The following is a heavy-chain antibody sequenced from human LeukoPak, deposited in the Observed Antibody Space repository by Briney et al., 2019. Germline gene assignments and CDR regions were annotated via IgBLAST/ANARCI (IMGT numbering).Heavy chain of an antibody. Sequence: PGGSLRLSCAASGFTFSSYAMSWVRQAPGKGLERVSTISGSGGTYYAGSVKGRFTISRDNSKNTLYLQMNSLRAEDTAIYYCAKEGGSAASPLVWFDPWGQGTLVTVSS. CDR2: ISGSGGT. J-gene: IGHJ5*02. D-gene: IGHD6-13*01. CDR1: GFTFSSYA. CDR3: AKEGGSAASPLVWFDP. V-gene: IGHV3-23*01.